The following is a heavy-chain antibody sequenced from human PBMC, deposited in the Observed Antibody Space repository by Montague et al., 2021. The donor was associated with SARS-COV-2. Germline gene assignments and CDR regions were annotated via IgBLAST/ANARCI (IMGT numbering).Heavy chain of an antibody. J-gene: IGHJ4*02. CDR1: GFTFDDYA. Sequence: SLRLSCAASGFTFDDYAMHWVRQAPGKGLEWVSGISWNSGSIGYADSVKGRFTISRDNAKNSLYLQMNSLRAEDTALYYCAKDINSYGEYYFDYWGQGTLVTASS. CDR2: ISWNSGSI. V-gene: IGHV3-9*01. D-gene: IGHD5-18*01. CDR3: AKDINSYGEYYFDY.